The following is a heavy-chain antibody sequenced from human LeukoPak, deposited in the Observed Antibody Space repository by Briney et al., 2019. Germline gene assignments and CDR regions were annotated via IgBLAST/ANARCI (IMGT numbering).Heavy chain of an antibody. CDR1: GGSISSSSYY. D-gene: IGHD3-16*02. J-gene: IGHJ3*02. Sequence: SETLSLTCTVSGGSISSSSYYWGWIRQPPGKGLEWIGSIYYSGSTYYNPSLKSRVTISVDTSKNQFSLKLSSVTAADTAVYYCAAYYDYVWGSYRSFDAFDIWGQGTMVTLSS. CDR3: AAYYDYVWGSYRSFDAFDI. V-gene: IGHV4-39*01. CDR2: IYYSGST.